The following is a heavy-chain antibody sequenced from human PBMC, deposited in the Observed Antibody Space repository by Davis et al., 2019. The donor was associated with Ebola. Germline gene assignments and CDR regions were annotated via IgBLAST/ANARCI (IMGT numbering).Heavy chain of an antibody. D-gene: IGHD3-22*01. CDR1: GFTFNIYD. CDR3: ARGGYYDSSGYSHDAFDI. Sequence: GESLKISCAASGFTFNIYDMHWVRQAPGRGLEWVAFVRSHGSDDHYADSVKGRFTISRDNSKNTLYLQMNSLRPEDTAVYYCARGGYYDSSGYSHDAFDIWGQGTMVTVSS. CDR2: VRSHGSDD. J-gene: IGHJ3*02. V-gene: IGHV3-30*02.